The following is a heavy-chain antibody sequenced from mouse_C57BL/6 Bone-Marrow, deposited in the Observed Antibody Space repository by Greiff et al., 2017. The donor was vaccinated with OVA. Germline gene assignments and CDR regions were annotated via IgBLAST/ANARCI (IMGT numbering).Heavy chain of an antibody. J-gene: IGHJ3*01. V-gene: IGHV1-5*01. Sequence: DVKLQESGTVLARPGASVKMSCKTSGYTFTSYWMHWVKQRPGQGLEWIGAIYPGNSDTSYNQKFKGKAKLTAVTSASTAYMELSSLTNEDSAVYYCTRGGQLSPAWFAYWGQGTLVTVSA. CDR3: TRGGQLSPAWFAY. D-gene: IGHD3-2*02. CDR1: GYTFTSYW. CDR2: IYPGNSDT.